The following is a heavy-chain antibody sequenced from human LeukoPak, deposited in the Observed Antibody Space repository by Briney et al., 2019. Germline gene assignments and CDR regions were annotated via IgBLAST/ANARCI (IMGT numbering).Heavy chain of an antibody. V-gene: IGHV1-2*06. J-gene: IGHJ4*02. CDR1: GYTFTGYY. CDR2: INPNSGGA. D-gene: IGHD6-6*01. Sequence: ASVKVSCKASGYTFTGYYMHWVRQAPGQGLEWMGRINPNSGGANYAQKFQGRVTMTRDTSISTAYMELSSLRSDDTAVYYCARTAARRFDYWGQGTLVTVSS. CDR3: ARTAARRFDY.